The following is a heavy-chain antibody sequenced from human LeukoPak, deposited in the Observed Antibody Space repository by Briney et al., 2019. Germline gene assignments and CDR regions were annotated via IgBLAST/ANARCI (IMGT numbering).Heavy chain of an antibody. CDR1: GFTFSSYG. Sequence: GGSLRLSCAASGFTFSSYGMHWVRQAPGKGLEWVAVISYDGSNKYYADSAKGRFTISRDNSKNTLYLQMNSLRAEDTAVYYCAKQVYSGYDFDYWGQGTPVTVSS. V-gene: IGHV3-30*18. CDR3: AKQVYSGYDFDY. CDR2: ISYDGSNK. D-gene: IGHD5-12*01. J-gene: IGHJ4*02.